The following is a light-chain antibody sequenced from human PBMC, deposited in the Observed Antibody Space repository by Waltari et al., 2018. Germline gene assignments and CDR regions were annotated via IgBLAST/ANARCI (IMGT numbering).Light chain of an antibody. V-gene: IGLV2-23*02. J-gene: IGLJ2*01. CDR2: DIS. CDR1: SSDIGYYNF. Sequence: QSALTQPASVSGSPVQSITISCTGTSSDIGYYNFVSWYQQHPGTAPKLMIFDISKRPSEVSDRFSVSKSGNTASLTISGLQAGDEADYYCCSYAGSSTVVFGGGTKLTVL. CDR3: CSYAGSSTVV.